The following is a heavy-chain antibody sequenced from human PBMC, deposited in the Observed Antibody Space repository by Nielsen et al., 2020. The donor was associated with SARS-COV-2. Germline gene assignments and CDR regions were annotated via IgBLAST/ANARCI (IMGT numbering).Heavy chain of an antibody. CDR2: ISYDGSNK. V-gene: IGHV3-30-3*01. D-gene: IGHD4-17*01. CDR3: ARDRYDYGDYADYYYYGMDV. CDR1: GFTFSSYA. J-gene: IGHJ6*02. Sequence: GGSLRLSCAASGFTFSSYAMHWVRQAPGKGLEWVAVISYDGSNKYYADSVKGRFTISRDNSKNTLYLQMNSLRAEDTAVYYCARDRYDYGDYADYYYYGMDVWGQGTTVTSP.